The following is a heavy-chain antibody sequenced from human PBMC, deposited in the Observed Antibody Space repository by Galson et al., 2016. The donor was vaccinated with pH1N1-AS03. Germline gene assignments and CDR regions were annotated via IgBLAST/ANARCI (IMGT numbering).Heavy chain of an antibody. V-gene: IGHV3-30*03. CDR1: QATFSSYG. Sequence: SLRLSCAASQATFSSYGMHWVRQAPGGGLEWVSFISSDGSETYYADSVKGRFTISRDNSKRTLFVQLNSLRRDDTSVHFCARDYSYCNGPSCFNIDDWGQVTLVIVSP. D-gene: IGHD2/OR15-2a*01. CDR3: ARDYSYCNGPSCFNIDD. CDR2: ISSDGSET. J-gene: IGHJ4*02.